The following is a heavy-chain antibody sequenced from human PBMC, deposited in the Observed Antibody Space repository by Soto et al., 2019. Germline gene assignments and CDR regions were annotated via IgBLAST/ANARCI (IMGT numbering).Heavy chain of an antibody. CDR2: IYYSGTT. Sequence: QLQLQESGPRLVKPSETLSLTCTVSGGSITSSHYYWGWIRHPPGKGLEWIGTIYYSGTTSYHPSLKSRVTISADTSKNQFSLRLSSVTAADTAVYYCARHGPTWVAQVLYFDYWGQGALVTVSS. V-gene: IGHV4-39*01. D-gene: IGHD7-27*01. CDR3: ARHGPTWVAQVLYFDY. J-gene: IGHJ4*02. CDR1: GGSITSSHYY.